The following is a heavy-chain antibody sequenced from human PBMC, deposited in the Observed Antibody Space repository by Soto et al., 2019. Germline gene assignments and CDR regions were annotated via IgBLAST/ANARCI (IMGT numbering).Heavy chain of an antibody. Sequence: GGSLRLSCAASGFTFSSYGMHWVRQAPGKGLEWVAVISYDGSNKYYADSVKGRFTISRDNSKNTLYLQMNSLRAEDTAVYYCAKNPDIVATRSRYYYYYGMYVWGQGTTVTVSS. V-gene: IGHV3-30*18. J-gene: IGHJ6*02. CDR3: AKNPDIVATRSRYYYYYGMYV. CDR2: ISYDGSNK. CDR1: GFTFSSYG. D-gene: IGHD5-12*01.